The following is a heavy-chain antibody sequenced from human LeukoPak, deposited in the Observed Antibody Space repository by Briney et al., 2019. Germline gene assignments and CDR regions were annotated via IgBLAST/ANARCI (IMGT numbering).Heavy chain of an antibody. CDR1: GYTFTSYY. Sequence: ASVKVSCKASGYTFTSYYMHWVRQAPGQGLEWMGWISAYNGNTNYAQKLQGRVTMTTDTSTSTAYMELRSLRSDDTAVYYCARDGRGGVIITGWFDPWGQGTLVTVSS. CDR2: ISAYNGNT. J-gene: IGHJ5*02. D-gene: IGHD3-10*01. V-gene: IGHV1-18*04. CDR3: ARDGRGGVIITGWFDP.